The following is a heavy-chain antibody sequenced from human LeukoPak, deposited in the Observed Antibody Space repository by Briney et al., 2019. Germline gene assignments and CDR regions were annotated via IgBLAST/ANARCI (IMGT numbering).Heavy chain of an antibody. V-gene: IGHV3-7*01. CDR1: GFSFSSYW. CDR2: IKQDESEK. D-gene: IGHD4-11*01. Sequence: SGGSLRLSCAASGFSFSSYWMSWVRQAPGKGLEWVANIKQDESEKYYVVSVKGRFTISRDNARNSLYLQMNSLRANDTAVYYCARAATVTTFYYYYMDVWGKGTTVTVSS. J-gene: IGHJ6*03. CDR3: ARAATVTTFYYYYMDV.